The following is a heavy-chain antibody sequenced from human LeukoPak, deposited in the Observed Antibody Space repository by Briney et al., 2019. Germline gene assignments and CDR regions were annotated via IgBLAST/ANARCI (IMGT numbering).Heavy chain of an antibody. CDR2: ISSSSSYI. Sequence: GGSLRLSCVGTGFTFSTYRMNWVRQAPGKGLEWVSSISSSSSYIYYADSVKGRITISRDNAKNSLYLQMNSLRVEDTAVYYCVDGTPFDYWGQGTLVTVSS. J-gene: IGHJ4*02. CDR3: VDGTPFDY. V-gene: IGHV3-21*01. CDR1: GFTFSTYR. D-gene: IGHD5-24*01.